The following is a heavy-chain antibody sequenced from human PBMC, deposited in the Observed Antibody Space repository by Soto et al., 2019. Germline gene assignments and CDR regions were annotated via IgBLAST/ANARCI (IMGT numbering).Heavy chain of an antibody. Sequence: QVQLVQSGAEVKKPGASVKVSCKASGYTFTSYGISWVRQAPGQGLEWMGWISAYNGNTNYAQKLQGRVTMTTDTSTSTAYMELRSLRSDDTAVYYCASTLRLGELSLPFDYWGQGTLVTVSS. CDR1: GYTFTSYG. CDR3: ASTLRLGELSLPFDY. J-gene: IGHJ4*02. V-gene: IGHV1-18*01. D-gene: IGHD3-16*02. CDR2: ISAYNGNT.